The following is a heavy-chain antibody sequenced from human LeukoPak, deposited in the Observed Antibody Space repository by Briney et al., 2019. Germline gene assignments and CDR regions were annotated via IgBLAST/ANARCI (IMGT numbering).Heavy chain of an antibody. CDR1: GFTFSSYA. CDR3: ASAVAARRTPVDY. D-gene: IGHD6-6*01. CDR2: ISSSSSYI. J-gene: IGHJ4*02. Sequence: GGSLRLSCAVSGFTFSSYAMSWVRQAPGKGLEWVSSISSSSSYIYYADSVKGRFTISRDNAKNSLYLQMNSLRAEDTAVYYCASAVAARRTPVDYWGQGTLVTVSS. V-gene: IGHV3-21*01.